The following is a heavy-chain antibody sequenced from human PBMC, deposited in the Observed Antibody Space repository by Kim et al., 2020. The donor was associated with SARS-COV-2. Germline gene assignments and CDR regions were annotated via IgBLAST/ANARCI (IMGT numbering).Heavy chain of an antibody. J-gene: IGHJ4*02. CDR3: ARGLSSSGWYSDY. V-gene: IGHV4-34*01. CDR2: INHSGST. Sequence: SETLSLTCAVDGGSFSGYYWSWIRQPPGKGLDWIGEINHSGSTNYNPSLKSLVTISVDTSNNQFSLKLRYVTAADTPVYYCARGLSSSGWYSDYWGQGTPVLISS. D-gene: IGHD6-19*01. CDR1: GGSFSGYY.